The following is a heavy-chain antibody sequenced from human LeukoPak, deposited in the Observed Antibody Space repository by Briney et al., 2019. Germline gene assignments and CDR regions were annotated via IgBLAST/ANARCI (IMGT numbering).Heavy chain of an antibody. Sequence: GASVKVSCKASGYTFTGYYMHWVRQAPGQGLEWTGWVNPNSGSTNYAQKFQGRVTMTRDTSISTAYMELSRLRSDDTAVYYCARGRIGNYVDYWGQGTLVTVSS. CDR1: GYTFTGYY. V-gene: IGHV1-2*02. CDR3: ARGRIGNYVDY. J-gene: IGHJ4*02. CDR2: VNPNSGST. D-gene: IGHD2-15*01.